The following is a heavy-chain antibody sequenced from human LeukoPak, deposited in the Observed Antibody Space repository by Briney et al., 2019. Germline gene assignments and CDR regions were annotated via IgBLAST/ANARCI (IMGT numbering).Heavy chain of an antibody. D-gene: IGHD6-13*01. J-gene: IGHJ4*02. CDR1: GFTFDDYA. Sequence: GGSLRLSCAASGFTFDDYAMHWVGQAPGKGLEWVSGISWNSGSIGYADSVKGRFSISRDNAKNSLYLQMNSLRAEDTALYYCAKDWVAAAGRFDYWGQGTLVTVSS. CDR2: ISWNSGSI. V-gene: IGHV3-9*01. CDR3: AKDWVAAAGRFDY.